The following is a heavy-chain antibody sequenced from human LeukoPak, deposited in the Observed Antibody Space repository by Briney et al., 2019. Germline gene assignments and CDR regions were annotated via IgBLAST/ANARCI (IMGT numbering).Heavy chain of an antibody. CDR3: ARSIYGSGSYYAFDI. D-gene: IGHD3-10*01. Sequence: GGSLRLSCAVSGFTFSSHAMSWVRQAPGNGLEWVSALSGRGGGKYYADPVKGRFTISRDNSKNTLCLQMNSLRAEDTAVFYWARSIYGSGSYYAFDIWGQGTMVTVSS. CDR2: LSGRGGGK. V-gene: IGHV3-23*01. CDR1: GFTFSSHA. J-gene: IGHJ3*02.